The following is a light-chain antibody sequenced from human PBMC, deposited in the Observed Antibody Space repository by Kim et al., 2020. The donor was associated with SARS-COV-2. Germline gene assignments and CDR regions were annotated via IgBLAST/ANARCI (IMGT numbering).Light chain of an antibody. J-gene: IGKJ5*01. Sequence: APLYWSPGESANHYCRACQSVGTYVAWYQQKPGQAPRLLIYDASKRATGIPARFRGSGSGTDFTLTIGTLEPEDFAVYYCQQRSNFGQGTRLEIK. CDR3: QQRSN. V-gene: IGKV3-11*01. CDR2: DAS. CDR1: QSVGTY.